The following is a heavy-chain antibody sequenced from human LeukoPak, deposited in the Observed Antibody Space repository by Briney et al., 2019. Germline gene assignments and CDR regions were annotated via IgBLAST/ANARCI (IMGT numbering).Heavy chain of an antibody. CDR1: GYTFTSYD. Sequence: EASVKVSCKASGYTFTSYDINWVRQATGQGLEWMGWMNPNSGNTGYAQKFQGRVTITRNTSISTAYMELSSLRSEDTAVYYCARDPEYSSSWDNWFDPWGQGTLVTVSS. CDR2: MNPNSGNT. V-gene: IGHV1-8*03. D-gene: IGHD6-13*01. CDR3: ARDPEYSSSWDNWFDP. J-gene: IGHJ5*02.